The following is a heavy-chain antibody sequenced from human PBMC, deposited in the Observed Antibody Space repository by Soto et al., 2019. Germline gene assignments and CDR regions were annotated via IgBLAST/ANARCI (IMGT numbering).Heavy chain of an antibody. Sequence: GASVKVSCKASGFTFSNYGLNWVRQAPGQGLEWMGWVSANNGHTNYAQNLQGRVSMTTDISTSTAYMELRGLRFDDTAVYYCARDIESVTAKHFFYYYAMDVWGQGTTVTVSS. V-gene: IGHV1-18*01. J-gene: IGHJ6*02. CDR1: GFTFSNYG. CDR2: VSANNGHT. CDR3: ARDIESVTAKHFFYYYAMDV. D-gene: IGHD2-8*01.